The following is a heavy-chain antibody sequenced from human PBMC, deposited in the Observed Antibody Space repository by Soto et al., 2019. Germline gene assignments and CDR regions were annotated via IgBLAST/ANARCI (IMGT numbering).Heavy chain of an antibody. V-gene: IGHV4-59*01. Sequence: SETLSLTCTVSGDSISTCYWSWIRQPPGKGLEWIGYIYYTGSTNYNPSLKSRVTISVDTSKNQFSLKLSSVTAADTAVYYCARASGCSGDSCAFDPGAQGPLVNFS. CDR2: IYYTGST. D-gene: IGHD2-15*01. J-gene: IGHJ5*02. CDR3: ARASGCSGDSCAFDP. CDR1: GDSISTCY.